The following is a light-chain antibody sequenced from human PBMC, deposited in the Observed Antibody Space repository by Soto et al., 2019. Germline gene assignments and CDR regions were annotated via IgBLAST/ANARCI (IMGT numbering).Light chain of an antibody. CDR1: QSITSW. CDR2: DAS. Sequence: DIQMTQSPSTLSASVGDRVTITCRASQSITSWLAWYQQKPGKAPKLLIYDASNLESGVPSRFSGCGSGTEFTLTISSLQPDDFATYDCQQYNSYSRTVGQGTKGEIK. J-gene: IGKJ1*01. V-gene: IGKV1-5*01. CDR3: QQYNSYSRT.